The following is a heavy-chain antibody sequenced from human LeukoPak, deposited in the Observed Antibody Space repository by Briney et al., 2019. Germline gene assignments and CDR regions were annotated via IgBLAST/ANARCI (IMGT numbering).Heavy chain of an antibody. J-gene: IGHJ3*02. Sequence: PGRSLRLSCAASGFTFSSYGMHWVRQAPGKGLEWVAVVWYDESNKYYVDSVKGRFTISRDNSKNTLYLQMNSLRVEDTALYYCAREDSSGAFDIWGQGTMVTVSS. D-gene: IGHD3-22*01. CDR1: GFTFSSYG. V-gene: IGHV3-33*01. CDR3: AREDSSGAFDI. CDR2: VWYDESNK.